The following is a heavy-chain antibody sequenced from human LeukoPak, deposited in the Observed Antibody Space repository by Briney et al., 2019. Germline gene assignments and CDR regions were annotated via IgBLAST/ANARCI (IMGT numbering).Heavy chain of an antibody. D-gene: IGHD6-25*01. CDR2: ISSTGGNT. CDR1: GFTFSSYA. CDR3: FKGGVYRSDYFEY. V-gene: IGHV3-64D*09. J-gene: IGHJ4*02. Sequence: GGSLRLSCSASGFTFSSYALHWVRQAPGKGLELVSTISSTGGNTYYADSVQGRFTISRDNSKTTVYLQMSSLRGEDTAVYYCFKGGVYRSDYFEYWGQGTLVTVSS.